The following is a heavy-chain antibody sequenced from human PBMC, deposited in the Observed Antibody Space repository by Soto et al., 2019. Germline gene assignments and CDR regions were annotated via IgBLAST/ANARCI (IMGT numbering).Heavy chain of an antibody. CDR1: GYSFSTYG. CDR2: IWWDGSKT. J-gene: IGHJ4*01. Sequence: GGSLRLSCAASGYSFSTYGMDWVRQAPGKGLEWVAVIWWDGSKTYYADSVKGRFTVSRDDTKNTLYLQMDSLRAEDTAVYYCARDFGSFDSGTAYFDYWGQGALVTVSS. CDR3: ARDFGSFDSGTAYFDY. V-gene: IGHV3-33*01. D-gene: IGHD3-10*01.